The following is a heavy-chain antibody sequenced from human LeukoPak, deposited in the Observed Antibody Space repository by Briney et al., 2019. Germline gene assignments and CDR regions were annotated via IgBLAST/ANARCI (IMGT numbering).Heavy chain of an antibody. CDR1: GFTFSSYA. Sequence: GGSLRLSCPASGFTFSSYAMHWVRQAPGKGLEWVAVISYDGSNKYYADSVKGRFTISRDNSKNTLYLQMNSLRAEDTAVYYCARDRDDILTGFLNYWGQGTLVTVSS. V-gene: IGHV3-30*04. J-gene: IGHJ4*02. CDR2: ISYDGSNK. D-gene: IGHD3-9*01. CDR3: ARDRDDILTGFLNY.